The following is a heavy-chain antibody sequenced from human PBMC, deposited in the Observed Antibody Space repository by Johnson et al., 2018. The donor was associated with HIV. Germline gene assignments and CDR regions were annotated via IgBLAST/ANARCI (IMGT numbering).Heavy chain of an antibody. CDR2: ISWNSGSI. J-gene: IGHJ3*02. V-gene: IGHV3-9*01. Sequence: VQLVESGGGLVQPGRSLRLSCADSGFTFDDYAMNWVRQAPGKGLEWVSGISWNSGSIGYADSVKGRFTISRDNAKNSLYLQMNSLRAEDTALYYCAKDSSSSKDDAFDIWGQGTMVTVSS. D-gene: IGHD6-13*01. CDR1: GFTFDDYA. CDR3: AKDSSSSKDDAFDI.